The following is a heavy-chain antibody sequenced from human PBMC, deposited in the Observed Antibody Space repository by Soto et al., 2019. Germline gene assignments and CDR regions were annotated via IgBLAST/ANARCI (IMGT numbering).Heavy chain of an antibody. CDR1: GGSISSSNW. D-gene: IGHD3-10*01. J-gene: IGHJ6*03. V-gene: IGHV4-4*02. CDR2: IYHSGST. CDR3: AGWFGELLYAGYYYMDV. Sequence: PSETLSLTCTVSGGSISSSNWWSWVRQPPGKGLEWIGEIYHSGSTNYNPSLKSRVTISVDKSKNQFSLKLSSVTAADTAVYYCAGWFGELLYAGYYYMDVWGKGTTVTAP.